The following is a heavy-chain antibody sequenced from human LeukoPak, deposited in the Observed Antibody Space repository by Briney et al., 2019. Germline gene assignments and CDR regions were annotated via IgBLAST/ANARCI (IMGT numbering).Heavy chain of an antibody. CDR3: ANLWVLGTEEVDY. D-gene: IGHD2-8*02. Sequence: GGSLKLSCAASGLTFSNYALSWVRQAPGKGLEWVSALSSSGGNAKYADSVKGRFTISRDNSKNTLFLQMNSLRAEDTGVYYCANLWVLGTEEVDYWGQGTLVAVSS. CDR2: LSSSGGNA. V-gene: IGHV3-23*01. CDR1: GLTFSNYA. J-gene: IGHJ4*02.